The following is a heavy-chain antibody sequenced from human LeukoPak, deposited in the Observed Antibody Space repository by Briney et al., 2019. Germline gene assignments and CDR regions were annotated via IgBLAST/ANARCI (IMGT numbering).Heavy chain of an antibody. CDR3: PRGTAYYDSSGIGGY. V-gene: IGHV1-18*01. CDR2: ISAYNGNT. J-gene: IGHJ4*02. CDR1: GYTFTSYG. Sequence: ASVKVSCKAYGYTFTSYGISWVRQAPGQGLKWMGWISAYNGNTNYAQNLQGRVTMTTDTSTSTAYMELRSLRSDVTAVYYCPRGTAYYDSSGIGGYWGQGTLVTVSS. D-gene: IGHD3-22*01.